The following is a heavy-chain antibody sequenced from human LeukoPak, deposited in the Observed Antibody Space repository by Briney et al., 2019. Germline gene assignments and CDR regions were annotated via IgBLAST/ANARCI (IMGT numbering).Heavy chain of an antibody. J-gene: IGHJ4*02. CDR1: GFTFDDYA. D-gene: IGHD2-8*02. CDR3: ATYRQVLLPFES. CDR2: ISWNSGSI. V-gene: IGHV3-9*01. Sequence: GGSLRLSCAASGFTFDDYAMHWVRQAPGKGLEWVSGISWNSGSIGYADSVRGRFTISRDNSKSTLSLQMNSLRAEDTAIYYCATYRQVLLPFESWGQGTLVTVSS.